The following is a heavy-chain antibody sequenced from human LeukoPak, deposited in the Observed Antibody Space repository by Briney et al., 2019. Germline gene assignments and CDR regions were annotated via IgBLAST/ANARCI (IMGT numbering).Heavy chain of an antibody. CDR2: SSGTGFNT. CDR1: GFTFSTSG. J-gene: IGHJ4*02. Sequence: GGTLRLSCSVSGFTFSTSGMSWVRQAPGKGLEWVAASSGTGFNTYYADSVKGRFTISRDNSKNTLYLQMNSLRAEDTAVYYCGRGGDYGVKIDYWGQGSLVTVSS. D-gene: IGHD4-17*01. CDR3: GRGGDYGVKIDY. V-gene: IGHV3-23*01.